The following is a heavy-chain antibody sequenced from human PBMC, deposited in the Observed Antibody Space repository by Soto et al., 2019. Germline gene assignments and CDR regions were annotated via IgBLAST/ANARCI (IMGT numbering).Heavy chain of an antibody. Sequence: GGSLRLSFEASGFTFSNYALSWVRPVSGKGLDWVSGITSVGGDTYYVDSVKGRFTISRDNSKNTLYLQMNSLRAEDTAVYYCAKEVEPIGIPLFDSRGQGTQVTVSS. CDR1: GFTFSNYA. J-gene: IGHJ4*02. D-gene: IGHD1-1*01. CDR2: ITSVGGDT. CDR3: AKEVEPIGIPLFDS. V-gene: IGHV3-23*01.